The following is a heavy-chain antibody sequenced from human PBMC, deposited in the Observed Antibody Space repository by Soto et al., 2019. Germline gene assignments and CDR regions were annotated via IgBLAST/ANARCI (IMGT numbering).Heavy chain of an antibody. J-gene: IGHJ6*02. Sequence: PGESLKISCAASGFTFSSYSMNWVRQAPGKGLEWVSSISSSSSYIYYADSVKGRFTISRDNAKNSLYLQMNSLRAEDTAVYYCARDLLDYYYGMDVWGQGTTVTVSS. CDR1: GFTFSSYS. D-gene: IGHD2-8*02. V-gene: IGHV3-21*01. CDR3: ARDLLDYYYGMDV. CDR2: ISSSSSYI.